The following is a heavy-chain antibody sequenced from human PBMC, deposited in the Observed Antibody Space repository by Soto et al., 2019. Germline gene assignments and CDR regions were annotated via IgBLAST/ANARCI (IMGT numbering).Heavy chain of an antibody. J-gene: IGHJ5*02. CDR1: GGTFSSYA. CDR3: ARASRRTGFVIAAADPDWFDP. CDR2: IIPIFGTA. D-gene: IGHD6-13*01. Sequence: ASVKVSCKASGGTFSSYAISWVRQAPGQGLEWMGGIIPIFGTANYAQKFQGRVTITADESTSTAYMELSSLRSEDTAVYYCARASRRTGFVIAAADPDWFDPWGQGTLVTAPQ. V-gene: IGHV1-69*13.